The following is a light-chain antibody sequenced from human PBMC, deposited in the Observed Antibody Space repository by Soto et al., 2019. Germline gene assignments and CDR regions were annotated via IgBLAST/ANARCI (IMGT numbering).Light chain of an antibody. CDR3: QQTYSTPLT. V-gene: IGKV1-39*01. Sequence: DIQMTQSPSSLSASVGDTVTITCRASQKISTYVNWYQQKLGKAPKLLISVSSNLHSGVPSRFSGSGSGTDFSLTITSLQREDCATYYCQQTYSTPLTFGGGTKVEIK. CDR2: VSS. CDR1: QKISTY. J-gene: IGKJ4*01.